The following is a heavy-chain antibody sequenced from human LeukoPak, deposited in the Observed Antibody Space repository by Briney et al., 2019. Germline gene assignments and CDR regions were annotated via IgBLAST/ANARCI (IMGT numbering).Heavy chain of an antibody. CDR1: GYTFTGYY. V-gene: IGHV1-2*06. CDR3: ARVLSERTTFGVVHNWFDP. CDR2: INPNSGGT. D-gene: IGHD3-3*01. J-gene: IGHJ5*02. Sequence: GASVKVSCKASGYTFTGYYMHWVRQAPGQGLEWMGRINPNSGGTNYAQKFQGRVTMTRDTSISTAYMELSRLRSDDTAVYYCARVLSERTTFGVVHNWFDPWGQGTLVTVSS.